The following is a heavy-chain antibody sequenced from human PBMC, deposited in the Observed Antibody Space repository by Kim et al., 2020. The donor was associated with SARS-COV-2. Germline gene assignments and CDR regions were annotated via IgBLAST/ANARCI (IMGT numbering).Heavy chain of an antibody. CDR1: GGSISSGGYY. Sequence: SETLSLTCTLSGGSISSGGYYWSWIRQHPGKGLEWIGYIYYSGSTYYNPSLKSRVTISVDTSKNQFSLKLSSVTAADTAVYYCARVARITIFGVVNSAFDIWGQGTMVTVSS. CDR3: ARVARITIFGVVNSAFDI. CDR2: IYYSGST. D-gene: IGHD3-3*01. V-gene: IGHV4-31*03. J-gene: IGHJ3*02.